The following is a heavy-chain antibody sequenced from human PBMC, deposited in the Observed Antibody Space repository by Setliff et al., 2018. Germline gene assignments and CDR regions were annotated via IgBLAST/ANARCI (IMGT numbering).Heavy chain of an antibody. CDR1: GGSISNTYYY. CDR2: IYTSWST. V-gene: IGHV4-61*09. Sequence: SSETLSLTCTVSGGSISNTYYYWSWIRQPAGQGLEWIGQIYTSWSTNYNPSLKSRVTISVDTSKNQFSLTLSSVTAADTAVYYCARMSGFLYIDVWGKGTTVTVSS. CDR3: ARMSGFLYIDV. J-gene: IGHJ6*03. D-gene: IGHD3-3*01.